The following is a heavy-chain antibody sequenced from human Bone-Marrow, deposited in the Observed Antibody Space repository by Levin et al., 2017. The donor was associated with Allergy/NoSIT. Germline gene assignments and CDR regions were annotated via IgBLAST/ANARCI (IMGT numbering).Heavy chain of an antibody. D-gene: IGHD2-2*01. CDR2: ISGSGGGT. J-gene: IGHJ4*02. V-gene: IGHV3-23*01. Sequence: LSLTCAASGFPFSSSAMSWVRQAPGKGLEWVSAISGSGGGTYNADSVKGRFTISRDNSKNTLYLQMNSLRAEDTAVYYCATAPGPYCSSTSCYLTNWGQGTLVTVSS. CDR3: ATAPGPYCSSTSCYLTN. CDR1: GFPFSSSA.